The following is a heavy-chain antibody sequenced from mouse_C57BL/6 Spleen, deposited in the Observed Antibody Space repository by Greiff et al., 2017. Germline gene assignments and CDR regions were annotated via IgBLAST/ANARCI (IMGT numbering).Heavy chain of an antibody. CDR3: ATITTVVARYFDV. J-gene: IGHJ1*03. D-gene: IGHD1-1*01. CDR1: GYTFTSYW. CDR2: IDPSDSYT. V-gene: IGHV1-69*01. Sequence: QVQLQQPGAELVMPGASVKLSCKASGYTFTSYWMHWVKQRPGQGLEWIGEIDPSDSYTNYNQKFKGKSTLTVDKSSSTAYMQLKSLTSEDSAVYYCATITTVVARYFDVWGTGTTVTVSS.